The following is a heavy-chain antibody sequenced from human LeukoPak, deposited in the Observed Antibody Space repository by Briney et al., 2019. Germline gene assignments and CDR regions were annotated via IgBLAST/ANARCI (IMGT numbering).Heavy chain of an antibody. CDR3: ATDFYDST. CDR2: IRSNSDGGTI. D-gene: IGHD3-22*01. CDR1: GFSFYNAW. V-gene: IGHV3-15*07. J-gene: IGHJ5*02. Sequence: GGSLRLSCATSGFSFYNAWMNWVRQAPGKGLEWVGRIRSNSDGGTIDYAAPVKGRFTLSRDDSRDTLYLQMNSLQTEDTAVYYCATDFYDSTWGQGTLVTVSS.